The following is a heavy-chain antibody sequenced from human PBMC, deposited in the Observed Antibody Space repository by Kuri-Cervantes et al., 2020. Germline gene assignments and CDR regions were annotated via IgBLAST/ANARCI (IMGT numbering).Heavy chain of an antibody. CDR1: GFTFSSYS. D-gene: IGHD4-17*01. Sequence: ETLSLTCAASGFTFSSYSMNWVRQAPGKGLEWVSSISSSSSYIYYADSVKGRFTISRDNAKNSLYLQMNSLRDEDTAVYYCARDYGYYFDYWGQGTLVTVSS. CDR2: ISSSSSYI. J-gene: IGHJ4*02. V-gene: IGHV3-21*01. CDR3: ARDYGYYFDY.